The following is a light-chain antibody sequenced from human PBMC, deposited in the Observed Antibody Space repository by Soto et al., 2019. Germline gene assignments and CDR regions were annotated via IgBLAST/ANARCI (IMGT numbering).Light chain of an antibody. V-gene: IGKV1-9*01. CDR2: AAS. CDR3: QQLNSYPRRLT. J-gene: IGKJ4*01. CDR1: QGISSY. Sequence: DTQLTQSPSFLSASVGDRVTITCRASQGISSYLAWYQQKPGKAPKLLIYAASTLQSGVPSRFSGSGSGTEFTLTISSLQPEDFATYYCQQLNSYPRRLTFGGGTKVEIK.